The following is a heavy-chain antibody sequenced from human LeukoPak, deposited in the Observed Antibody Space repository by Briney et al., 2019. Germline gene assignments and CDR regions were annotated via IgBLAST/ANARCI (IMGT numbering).Heavy chain of an antibody. CDR1: GFTFSSYW. V-gene: IGHV3-7*01. CDR2: IKQDGSEK. Sequence: GGSLRLSCAASGFTFSSYWMSWVRQAPGKGLEWVANIKQDGSEKYYVDSVKGRFTISRDNAKNSLYLQMNSLRAEDTAVYYCARDPHDYGDPGIDYWGQGTLVTVSS. J-gene: IGHJ4*02. CDR3: ARDPHDYGDPGIDY. D-gene: IGHD4-17*01.